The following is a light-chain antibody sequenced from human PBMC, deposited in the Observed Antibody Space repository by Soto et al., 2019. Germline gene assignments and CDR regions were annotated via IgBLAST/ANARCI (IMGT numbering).Light chain of an antibody. Sequence: QSVLTQPPSVSAAPGQKVTISCSGSSSNIVNDYVAWYLQVPGTAPKLLMYENDKRPSGIPDRFSGSKSGTSATLAITGLQTGDEADYYCATWDSTLTVGVFGGGTKVTVL. CDR1: SSNIVNDY. CDR3: ATWDSTLTVGV. CDR2: END. V-gene: IGLV1-51*02. J-gene: IGLJ3*02.